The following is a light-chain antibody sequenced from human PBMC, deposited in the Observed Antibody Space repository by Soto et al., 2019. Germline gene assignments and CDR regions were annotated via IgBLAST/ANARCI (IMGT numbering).Light chain of an antibody. CDR2: DAS. Sequence: EVVLTQSPAILSLSPGESGTLSCRASQNIGSYLVWYQQRPGQAPRLLIYDASNRETGIPARFSGSGSGTEFTLTISSLQPEDFATDYCQQSYSTPPTFGGGTKVDIK. CDR3: QQSYSTPPT. J-gene: IGKJ4*01. V-gene: IGKV3-11*01. CDR1: QNIGSY.